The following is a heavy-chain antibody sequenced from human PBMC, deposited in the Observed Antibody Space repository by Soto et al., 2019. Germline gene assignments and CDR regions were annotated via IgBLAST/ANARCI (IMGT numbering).Heavy chain of an antibody. J-gene: IGHJ4*02. CDR3: ARVGQGRYYFDF. V-gene: IGHV3-74*01. Sequence: EVQLVESGGGLVQPGGSLRLSCAGSGFSFSTYWMHWVRQVPGKGLVWVSRINGDGSRTSYADSVLGRFTISRDNAKNTLYLQMNRLTAENTAVYYCARVGQGRYYFDFWGQGTLVTVSS. CDR1: GFSFSTYW. CDR2: INGDGSRT.